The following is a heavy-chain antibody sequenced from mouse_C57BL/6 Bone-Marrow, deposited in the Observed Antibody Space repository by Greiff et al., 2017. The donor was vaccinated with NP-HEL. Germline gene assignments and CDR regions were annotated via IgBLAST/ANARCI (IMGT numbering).Heavy chain of an antibody. CDR3: AGEEEWLLRAMDY. D-gene: IGHD2-3*01. CDR2: IYPGDGDT. V-gene: IGHV1-82*01. Sequence: VQLLESGPELVKPGASVKISCKASGYAFSSSWMHWVKQRPGKGLEWIGRIYPGDGDTNYNGKFKGKATLTADKSSSTAYMQLSSLTSEDSAVYYGAGEEEWLLRAMDYWGQGTTVTVSS. J-gene: IGHJ4*01. CDR1: GYAFSSSW.